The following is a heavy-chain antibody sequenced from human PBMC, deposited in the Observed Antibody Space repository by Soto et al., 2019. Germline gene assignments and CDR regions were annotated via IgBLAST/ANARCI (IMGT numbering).Heavy chain of an antibody. V-gene: IGHV1-46*01. CDR2: INPNGGST. CDR3: ARVWPPQYTYGYSFDY. CDR1: ADTFTSYY. Sequence: ASVKVSCKAPADTFTSYYIHWVRQAPGHGLEWMGIINPNGGSTRFAQTFQGRITMTTDTSTSTVYMELRSLRSEDTALYYCARVWPPQYTYGYSFDYWGQGTLVTVSS. J-gene: IGHJ4*02. D-gene: IGHD5-18*01.